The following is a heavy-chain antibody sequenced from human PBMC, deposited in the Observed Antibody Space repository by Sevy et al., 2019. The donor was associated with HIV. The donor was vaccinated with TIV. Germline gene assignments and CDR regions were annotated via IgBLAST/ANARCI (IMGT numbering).Heavy chain of an antibody. CDR1: GFLFSRYE. J-gene: IGHJ4*02. Sequence: GGSLRLSCAASGFLFSRYEMNWVRQAPGKGLEWVSYITNSGSMSYSDSVRGRFTISRDNAKNSLFLQMNSLRAEDTAIYYCARDLPPSATTVAHFDYWGQGTLVTVSS. V-gene: IGHV3-48*03. D-gene: IGHD4-17*01. CDR3: ARDLPPSATTVAHFDY. CDR2: ITNSGSM.